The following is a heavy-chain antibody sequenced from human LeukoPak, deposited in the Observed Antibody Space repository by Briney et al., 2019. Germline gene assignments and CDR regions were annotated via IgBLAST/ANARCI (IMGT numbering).Heavy chain of an antibody. V-gene: IGHV3-30*02. J-gene: IGHJ1*01. CDR2: IRYDGSNK. D-gene: IGHD3-22*01. CDR3: AKDKGTGVVVITLCFQH. CDR1: GFTFSSYG. Sequence: PGGSLRLSCAAYGFTFSSYGMHWVRQAPGKGLEWVALIRYDGSNKYYADSVKGRFTISRDNSKNTLYLQMNSLRAEDTAVYYCAKDKGTGVVVITLCFQHWGQGTLVTVSS.